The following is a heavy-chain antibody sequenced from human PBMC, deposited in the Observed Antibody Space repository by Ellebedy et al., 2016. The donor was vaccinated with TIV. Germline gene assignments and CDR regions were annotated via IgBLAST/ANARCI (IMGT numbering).Heavy chain of an antibody. V-gene: IGHV3-30*02. D-gene: IGHD6-19*01. Sequence: GESLKISCAASGFTFRTYGFHWVRQAPGKGLEWVAFLRYDRSNEYYADSVKGRFSISRDNSKRTLFLQMNSLRAEDTAVYYCARDGYCSGDTCYTRYFDYWGQGTPVTVSS. CDR2: LRYDRSNE. CDR1: GFTFRTYG. CDR3: ARDGYCSGDTCYTRYFDY. J-gene: IGHJ4*02.